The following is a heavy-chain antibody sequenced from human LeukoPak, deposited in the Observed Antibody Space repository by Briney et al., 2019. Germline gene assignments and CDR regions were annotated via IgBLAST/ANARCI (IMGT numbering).Heavy chain of an antibody. Sequence: GGSLRLSCVASVFTFSNYWMHWVRQSPGKGLLWVSRINTDGRSTSYADSVKGRFTISRDNAKDTLYLQMNSLRAEDTAVYYCARPGVQSSSTWFDPWGQGTLVTVSS. CDR3: ARPGVQSSSTWFDP. D-gene: IGHD6-13*01. J-gene: IGHJ5*02. CDR2: INTDGRST. CDR1: VFTFSNYW. V-gene: IGHV3-74*01.